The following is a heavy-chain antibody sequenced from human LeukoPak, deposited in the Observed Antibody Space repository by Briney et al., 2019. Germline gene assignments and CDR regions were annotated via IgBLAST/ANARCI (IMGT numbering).Heavy chain of an antibody. J-gene: IGHJ6*02. Sequence: ASVKVSCKVSGYTLTELSMHWVRQAPGKGLEWMGGFDPEDGETIYAQKFQGRVTMTEDTSTDTAYMELSSLRSEDTAVYYCATGVSYYDILTGYRVYYYYGMDVWGQGTTVTVSS. CDR1: GYTLTELS. V-gene: IGHV1-24*01. CDR2: FDPEDGET. D-gene: IGHD3-9*01. CDR3: ATGVSYYDILTGYRVYYYYGMDV.